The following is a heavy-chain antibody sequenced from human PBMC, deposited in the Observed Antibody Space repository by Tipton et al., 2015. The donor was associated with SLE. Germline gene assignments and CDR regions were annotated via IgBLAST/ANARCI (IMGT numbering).Heavy chain of an antibody. V-gene: IGHV4-59*08. CDR3: ARHVDGGSYFLSGMDV. D-gene: IGHD1-26*01. CDR2: IYYSGST. J-gene: IGHJ6*02. Sequence: TLSLTCTVSGGSISSYYWSWIRQPPGKGLEWIGYIYYSGSTNYNPSLKSRVTISVDTPKNQFSLKLSSGTAADTAVYYCARHVDGGSYFLSGMDVWGQGTTVTVSS. CDR1: GGSISSYY.